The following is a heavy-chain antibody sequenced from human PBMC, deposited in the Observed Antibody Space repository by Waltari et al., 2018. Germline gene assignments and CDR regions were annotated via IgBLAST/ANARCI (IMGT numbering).Heavy chain of an antibody. V-gene: IGHV1-2*06. D-gene: IGHD2-15*01. Sequence: QVQLVQSGAEVKKPGASVKVSCKASGYTFTGYYMHWVRQAPGQGLEWMGRINPNSGGTNYAQKFQGRVTMTRDTSISTAYMELSRLRSDDTAVYYCARGARWVVVVAAKDMDVWGQGTTVTVSS. J-gene: IGHJ6*02. CDR3: ARGARWVVVVAAKDMDV. CDR1: GYTFTGYY. CDR2: INPNSGGT.